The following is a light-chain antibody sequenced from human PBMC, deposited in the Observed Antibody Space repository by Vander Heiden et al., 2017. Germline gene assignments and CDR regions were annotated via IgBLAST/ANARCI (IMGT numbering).Light chain of an antibody. J-gene: IGKJ1*01. CDR2: AVS. V-gene: IGKV1-39*01. Sequence: DIQMTQSPSSLSTSVGDRATIICRASQSISSYLNWYQQKPGKAPRLLIYAVSSLRSGVPSRFSGSGSGTDFTLTISSVQPEDFAAYYCQQSYSMTRTFGQGTKLEIK. CDR3: QQSYSMTRT. CDR1: QSISSY.